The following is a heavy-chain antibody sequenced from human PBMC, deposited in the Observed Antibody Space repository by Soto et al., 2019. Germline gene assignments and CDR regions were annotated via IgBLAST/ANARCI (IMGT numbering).Heavy chain of an antibody. CDR3: AKLLVGAPPWDYGMDV. Sequence: GGSLRLSCAASGFTFSSYAMSWVRQAPGKGLEWVSAISGSGGSTYYADSVKGRFTISRDNSKNTLYLQMNSLRAEDTAVYYCAKLLVGAPPWDYGMDVWGQGTRVTVSS. V-gene: IGHV3-23*01. D-gene: IGHD1-26*01. CDR2: ISGSGGST. CDR1: GFTFSSYA. J-gene: IGHJ6*02.